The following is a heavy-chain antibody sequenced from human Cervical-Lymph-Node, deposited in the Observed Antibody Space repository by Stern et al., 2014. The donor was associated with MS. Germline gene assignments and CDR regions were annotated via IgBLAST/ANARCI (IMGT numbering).Heavy chain of an antibody. J-gene: IGHJ4*02. V-gene: IGHV1-46*01. CDR2: INPYSGTT. D-gene: IGHD6-19*01. Sequence: VQLEESGAEVKKPGASVKVSCRASGYTFITYYMYWVRQAPGQGFEWLAMINPYSGTTTYAPKFQGRVTMTRDTSTSTVYMELSSLRSEDTAMYYCARALSSGFDYWGQGTLLTVSS. CDR3: ARALSSGFDY. CDR1: GYTFITYY.